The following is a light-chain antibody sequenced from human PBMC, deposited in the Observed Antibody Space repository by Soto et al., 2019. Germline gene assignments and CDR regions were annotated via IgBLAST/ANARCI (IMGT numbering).Light chain of an antibody. V-gene: IGKV3-20*01. CDR2: GTS. CDR3: LQYGGSPLVT. CDR1: QSVSSDY. Sequence: EIVLTQSPGTPSLSPGERATLSCRASQSVSSDYVGWYQQKPGQAPRLLIYGTSSRPTGIPDRFSGSGSGTDLTLTISGLEPVDFAMYYCLQYGGSPLVTFGGGTKVEI. J-gene: IGKJ4*01.